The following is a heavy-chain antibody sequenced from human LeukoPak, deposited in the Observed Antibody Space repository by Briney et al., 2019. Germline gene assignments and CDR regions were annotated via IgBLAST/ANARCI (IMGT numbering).Heavy chain of an antibody. J-gene: IGHJ4*02. Sequence: GGSLRLSCAASGFIVSDNYMSWVRQAPGKGLEWVSVPYSDGTTYYADSVKGRFTISRDNSRNTLYLQMNNLRAEDTAVYYCARAAYDSNGYTANHDYWGQGTLVTVSS. CDR2: PYSDGTT. CDR3: ARAAYDSNGYTANHDY. V-gene: IGHV3-53*01. CDR1: GFIVSDNY. D-gene: IGHD3-22*01.